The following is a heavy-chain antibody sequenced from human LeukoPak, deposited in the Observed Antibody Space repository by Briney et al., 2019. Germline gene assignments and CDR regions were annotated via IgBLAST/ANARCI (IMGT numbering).Heavy chain of an antibody. V-gene: IGHV3-11*05. CDR2: ISSSTYT. CDR1: GFSFSDYY. Sequence: PGGSLRLSCATSGFSFSDYYMSWIRQAPGKGLEWITYISSSTYTKYVDSVMGRFTISRDNAKKTLYLQMNNLRVEDTAIYYCARDWGSGGWGQGTLVTVSS. CDR3: ARDWGSGG. D-gene: IGHD6-25*01. J-gene: IGHJ1*01.